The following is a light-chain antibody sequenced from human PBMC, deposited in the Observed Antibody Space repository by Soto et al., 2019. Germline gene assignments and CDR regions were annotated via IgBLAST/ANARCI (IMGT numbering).Light chain of an antibody. Sequence: QSVLTQPASVSGSPGQSSTISCTGTSGDVGVYKFVSWYQQYPGKAPKLIIYEVSNRPSGVSSRFSGSMSGNTASLTISGLQAEDEADYYSGSYTGTIYVFGTGTKLTVL. J-gene: IGLJ1*01. CDR1: SGDVGVYKF. CDR2: EVS. CDR3: GSYTGTIYV. V-gene: IGLV2-14*01.